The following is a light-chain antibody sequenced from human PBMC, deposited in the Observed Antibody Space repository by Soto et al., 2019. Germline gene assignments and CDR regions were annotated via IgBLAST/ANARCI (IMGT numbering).Light chain of an antibody. CDR3: QQYNSYSPT. CDR2: KAS. V-gene: IGKV1-5*03. J-gene: IGKJ1*01. CDR1: QSISVW. Sequence: IQMTQSPSRLYSSVGERVTITCRASQSISVWLAWYQQKAGKAPNLLIYKASRLESGVPSRFSGSGSETEFTLTISGLQPGDSATYYCQQYNSYSPTFGQGTKVDI.